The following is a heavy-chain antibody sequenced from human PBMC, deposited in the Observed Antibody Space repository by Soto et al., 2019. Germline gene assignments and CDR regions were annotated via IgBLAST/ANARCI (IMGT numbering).Heavy chain of an antibody. J-gene: IGHJ4*02. CDR2: IYHSGST. Sequence: QLQLQESGSGLVTPSQTLSLTCAVSGGSISSGGYSWSWIRQPPGKGLEWIGYIYHSGSTYYNPSLQSRVTISVDRSKNQCSLKLSSVTAADTAVYYCAAGGGLPRYYWGQGTLVTVSS. CDR1: GGSISSGGYS. V-gene: IGHV4-30-2*01. CDR3: AAGGGLPRYY. D-gene: IGHD5-12*01.